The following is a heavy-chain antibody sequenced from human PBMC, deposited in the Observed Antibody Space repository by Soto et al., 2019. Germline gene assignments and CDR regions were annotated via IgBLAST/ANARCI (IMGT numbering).Heavy chain of an antibody. CDR3: AKRRGAGGYFDY. V-gene: IGHV3-23*01. D-gene: IGHD2-15*01. Sequence: GGSLRLSCAASGFTFTSYVMGGVRQAPVKGLEWVSVVSSGGSTYYAVSVTGRFTVSRDNSKNTLSLQMNSLRAEDTAVYYCAKRRGAGGYFDYWGQGALVTVSS. CDR2: VSSGGST. CDR1: GFTFTSYV. J-gene: IGHJ4*02.